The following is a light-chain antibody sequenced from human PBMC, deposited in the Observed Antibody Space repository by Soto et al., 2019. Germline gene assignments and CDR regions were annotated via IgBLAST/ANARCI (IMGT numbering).Light chain of an antibody. CDR1: QDISTY. Sequence: DIQMTPSPSSLSASVGDRVTIACRASQDISTYFNWYQRKPGKAPKLLIYAASSLQSGVPTRFSGSGSGTDFILSISGLQPDDIATYYCQQSYNKETFGQGTKVEIK. CDR3: QQSYNKET. V-gene: IGKV1-39*01. CDR2: AAS. J-gene: IGKJ1*01.